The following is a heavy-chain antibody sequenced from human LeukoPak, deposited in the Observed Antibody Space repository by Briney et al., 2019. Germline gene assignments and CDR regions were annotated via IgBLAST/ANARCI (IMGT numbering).Heavy chain of an antibody. J-gene: IGHJ4*02. CDR1: GFTFSTYN. D-gene: IGHD1/OR15-1a*01. Sequence: GGSLRLSCAASGFTFSTYNMHWVRQAPGQGLEWMGIINPSGGSTSYAQKFQGRVTMTRDTSTSTVYMELSSLRSEDTAVYYCARFDWNTGFDYWGQGTLVTVSS. CDR2: INPSGGST. V-gene: IGHV1-46*01. CDR3: ARFDWNTGFDY.